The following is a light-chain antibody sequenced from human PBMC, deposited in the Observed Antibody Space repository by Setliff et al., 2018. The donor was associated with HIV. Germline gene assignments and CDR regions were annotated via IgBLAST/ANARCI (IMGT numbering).Light chain of an antibody. V-gene: IGLV2-18*02. CDR3: SSYTSSSTYV. CDR2: EVS. J-gene: IGLJ1*01. CDR1: SSDVGSYNH. Sequence: QSALTQPPSVSGSPGQSVTISCTGTSSDVGSYNHVSWYQQPPGTVPKLMIYEVSNRPSGVPDRLSGSKSGNTASLTISGLQADDEADYYCSSYTSSSTYVFGTGTKVTVL.